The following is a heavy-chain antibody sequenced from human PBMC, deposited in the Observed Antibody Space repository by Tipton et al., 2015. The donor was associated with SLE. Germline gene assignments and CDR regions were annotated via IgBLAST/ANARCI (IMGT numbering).Heavy chain of an antibody. CDR3: ARATDCSGGRCYSAYYYYYGMDV. CDR2: INHSGYT. D-gene: IGHD2-15*01. Sequence: LRLSCAVYGGSFSGYYWSWIRQPPGKGLERIGEINHSGYTNYNLSLKSRVTISVDTSKNQFSLKLSSVTAADTAVYYCARATDCSGGRCYSAYYYYYGMDVWGQGTTVTVSS. J-gene: IGHJ6*02. CDR1: GGSFSGYY. V-gene: IGHV4-34*01.